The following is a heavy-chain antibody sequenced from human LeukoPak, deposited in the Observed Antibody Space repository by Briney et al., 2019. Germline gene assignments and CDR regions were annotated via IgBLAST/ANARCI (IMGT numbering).Heavy chain of an antibody. J-gene: IGHJ5*02. CDR1: GFTFSSYA. CDR3: AKGYTFGPNWFDP. V-gene: IGHV3-23*01. CDR2: ISGSDGGT. Sequence: GGSLRLSCAASGFTFSSYAMSWVRQAPGKGLEWVSAISGSDGGTYYADSVKGRFTISRDNSKNMLSLQMNTLRAEDTAIYYCAKGYTFGPNWFDPWGQGTPVTVSS. D-gene: IGHD5-18*01.